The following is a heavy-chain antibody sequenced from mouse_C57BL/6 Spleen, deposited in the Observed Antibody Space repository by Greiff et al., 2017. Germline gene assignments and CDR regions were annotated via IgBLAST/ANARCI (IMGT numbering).Heavy chain of an antibody. V-gene: IGHV1-82*01. CDR2: IYPGDGDT. J-gene: IGHJ4*01. D-gene: IGHD3-2*02. CDR3: ASGTAQALYAMDY. Sequence: VQLQESGPELVKPGASVKISCKASGYAFSSSWMNWVKQRPGKGLEWIGRIYPGDGDTNYNGKFKGKATLTADNSSSTAYMQLSSLTSEDSAVYFCASGTAQALYAMDYWGQGTSVTVSS. CDR1: GYAFSSSW.